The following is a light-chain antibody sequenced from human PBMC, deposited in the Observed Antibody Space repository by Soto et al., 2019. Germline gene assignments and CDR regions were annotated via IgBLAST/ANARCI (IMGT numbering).Light chain of an antibody. Sequence: MHPYTDTLSVAPGESAPLSCRASQSVSSNLAWYQHKPGQAPRLLIYGTTTRATGIPARFSGSGSGTEFTLTISSLQSEDFAVYYCQQRSSWPPTITFAQRGLLEI. CDR2: GTT. V-gene: IGKV3-15*01. CDR3: QQRSSWPPTIT. J-gene: IGKJ5*01. CDR1: QSVSSN.